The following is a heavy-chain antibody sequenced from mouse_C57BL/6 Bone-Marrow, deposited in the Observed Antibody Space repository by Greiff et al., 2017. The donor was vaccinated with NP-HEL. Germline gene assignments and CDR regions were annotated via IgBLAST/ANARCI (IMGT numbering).Heavy chain of an antibody. V-gene: IGHV5-6*02. J-gene: IGHJ2*01. D-gene: IGHD1-1*01. CDR3: ARQGGSSYCDY. CDR1: GFTFSSYG. CDR2: ISSGGSYT. Sequence: DVKLVESGGDLVKPGGSLKLSCAASGFTFSSYGMSWVRQTPDKRLEWVATISSGGSYTYYPDSVKGRFTISRDHAKNTLYLQMSSLKSEDTAMYYCARQGGSSYCDYWGQGTTLTVSS.